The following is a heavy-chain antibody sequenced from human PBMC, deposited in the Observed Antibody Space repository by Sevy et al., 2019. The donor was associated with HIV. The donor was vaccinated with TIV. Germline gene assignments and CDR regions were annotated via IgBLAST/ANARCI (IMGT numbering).Heavy chain of an antibody. Sequence: SETLSLTCTVSGCSISSYYWSWIRQPPGKGLEWIGYIYYSGSTNYNPSLKSRVTISVDTSKNQFSLKLSSVTAADTAVYYCARDMLGYCSSTSCYAEEYFDYWGQGTLVTVSS. V-gene: IGHV4-59*01. J-gene: IGHJ4*02. D-gene: IGHD2-2*01. CDR2: IYYSGST. CDR3: ARDMLGYCSSTSCYAEEYFDY. CDR1: GCSISSYY.